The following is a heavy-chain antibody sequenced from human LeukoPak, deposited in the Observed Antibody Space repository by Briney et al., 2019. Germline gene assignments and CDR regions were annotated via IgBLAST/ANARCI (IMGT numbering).Heavy chain of an antibody. D-gene: IGHD2-2*01. V-gene: IGHV1-2*02. J-gene: IGHJ4*02. CDR2: INPHSGGT. CDR1: GYTFTGYY. Sequence: EASVKVSCKASGYTFTGYYMHWVRQAPGQGLEWMGWINPHSGGTNFAQKFQGRVTMTRDTSITTAHMELSRLTSDDTAMYYCAREIPCSSSSCLDYWGQGTLVTVSS. CDR3: AREIPCSSSSCLDY.